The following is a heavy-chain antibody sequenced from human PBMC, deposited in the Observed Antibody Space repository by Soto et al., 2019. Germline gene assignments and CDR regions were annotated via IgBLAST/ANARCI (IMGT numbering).Heavy chain of an antibody. CDR3: ARQDRVVAEGRWFDP. V-gene: IGHV4-38-2*02. J-gene: IGHJ5*02. D-gene: IGHD2-15*01. CDR1: GYSISSGYH. CDR2: VHYSGNT. Sequence: SSETLSLTCTVSGYSISSGYHGAWIRQPPGKGLEWLGSVHYSGNTYYNPSLKSRLTISVDKSKNQFSLNLSSVTAADTAVYYCARQDRVVAEGRWFDPWGQGTLVTVSS.